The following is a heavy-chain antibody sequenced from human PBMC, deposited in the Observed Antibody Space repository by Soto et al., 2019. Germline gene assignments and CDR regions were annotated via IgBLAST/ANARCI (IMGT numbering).Heavy chain of an antibody. CDR2: IESGGST. CDR3: AKDLGPLRLLNYYFYGLDV. Sequence: GGSLRLSCNASGFTVSSSYMSWVRQAPGMGLEWVAVIESGGSTRYADSVKGRFTISRDNSKNMIYLQLHTLRAEDTAVYYCAKDLGPLRLLNYYFYGLDVWGQGTTVTVSS. V-gene: IGHV3-53*01. D-gene: IGHD2-15*01. CDR1: GFTVSSSY. J-gene: IGHJ6*02.